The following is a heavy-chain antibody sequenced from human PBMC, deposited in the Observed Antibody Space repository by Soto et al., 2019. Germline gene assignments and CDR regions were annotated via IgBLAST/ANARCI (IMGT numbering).Heavy chain of an antibody. Sequence: SETLSLTCTVAGGSISSYYWSWIRQPPGKGLEWIGYIYYSGSTNYNPSLKSRVTISVDTSKNQFSLKLSSVTAADTAIYFCARLVYDTRLNYMYFDFWGQGALVTVSS. CDR2: IYYSGST. D-gene: IGHD3-10*01. J-gene: IGHJ4*02. V-gene: IGHV4-59*12. CDR1: GGSISSYY. CDR3: ARLVYDTRLNYMYFDF.